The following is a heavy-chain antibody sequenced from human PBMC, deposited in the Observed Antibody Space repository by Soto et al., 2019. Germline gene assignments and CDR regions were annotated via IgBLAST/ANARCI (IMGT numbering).Heavy chain of an antibody. CDR1: GYTFTGYY. CDR3: ARDGTGGSGSYYGYYYGMDV. Sequence: ASVKVSCKASGYTFTGYYMHWVLQAPGQGLEWMGWINPNSGGTNYAQKFQGRVTMTRDTSISTAYMELSRLRSDDTAVYYCARDGTGGSGSYYGYYYGMDVWGQGTTVTVSS. D-gene: IGHD3-10*01. V-gene: IGHV1-2*02. J-gene: IGHJ6*02. CDR2: INPNSGGT.